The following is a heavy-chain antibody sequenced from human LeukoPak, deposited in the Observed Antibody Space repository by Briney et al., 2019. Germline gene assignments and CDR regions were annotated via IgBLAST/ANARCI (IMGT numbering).Heavy chain of an antibody. J-gene: IGHJ4*02. CDR2: ISGSGGST. CDR1: GFTFSSYA. V-gene: IGHV3-23*01. CDR3: AKAPESTVTPLFDY. D-gene: IGHD4-17*01. Sequence: QAGGSLRLSCAASGFTFSSYAMSWVRQAPGKGLEWVSAISGSGGSTYYADSVKGRFTISRDNSKNTVYLQMNSLRAEDTAVYYCAKAPESTVTPLFDYWGQGTLVTVSS.